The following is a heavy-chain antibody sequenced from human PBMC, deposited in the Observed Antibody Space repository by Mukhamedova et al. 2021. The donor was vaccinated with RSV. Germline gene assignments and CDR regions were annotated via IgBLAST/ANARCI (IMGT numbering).Heavy chain of an antibody. V-gene: IGHV4-39*07. Sequence: GSTYYNPSLKSRVTISVGTSKNQFSLKLSSVTAADTAVYYCARVSAGYSSGCVDYWGQGTLVTVSS. CDR3: ARVSAGYSSGCVDY. D-gene: IGHD6-19*01. CDR2: GST. J-gene: IGHJ4*02.